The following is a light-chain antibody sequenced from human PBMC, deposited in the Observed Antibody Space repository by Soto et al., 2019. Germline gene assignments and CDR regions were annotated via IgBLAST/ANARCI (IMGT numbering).Light chain of an antibody. Sequence: DIQITQSPSTLSASVGDNITITCRASQSLSSYLAWYQQKPGRAPKLLIFDASSLERGVPSRFSGSGSGTDFTLTISSLQPEDFATYYCLQDYNYPLTFGQGTKVDIK. CDR1: QSLSSY. J-gene: IGKJ1*01. CDR3: LQDYNYPLT. V-gene: IGKV1-5*01. CDR2: DAS.